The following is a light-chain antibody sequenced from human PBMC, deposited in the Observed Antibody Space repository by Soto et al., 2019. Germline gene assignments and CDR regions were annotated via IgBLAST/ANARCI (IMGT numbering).Light chain of an antibody. J-gene: IGKJ5*01. CDR2: GAS. CDR3: QQYNNWPPIT. V-gene: IGKV3-15*01. CDR1: QSVSSN. Sequence: EILMTQSPATLSVYPGERATLSCRASQSVSSNLAWYQQRPGQAPRLLIYGASIRATGVPVRFSGSGSGTEFTLTISSLQSEDFAVYYCQQYNNWPPITFGQGTRLEIK.